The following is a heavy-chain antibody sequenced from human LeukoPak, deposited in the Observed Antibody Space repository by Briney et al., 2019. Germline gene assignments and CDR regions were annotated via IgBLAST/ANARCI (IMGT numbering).Heavy chain of an antibody. Sequence: GRSLRLSXAASGFTFSSYGMHWVRQAPGKGLECVAFIRYDGSNKYYADSVKGRFTISRDNSKNTLYLQMNSLRAEDTAVYYCAKGVTVTSDFDYWGQGTLVTVSS. V-gene: IGHV3-30*02. CDR1: GFTFSSYG. J-gene: IGHJ4*02. CDR3: AKGVTVTSDFDY. CDR2: IRYDGSNK. D-gene: IGHD4-17*01.